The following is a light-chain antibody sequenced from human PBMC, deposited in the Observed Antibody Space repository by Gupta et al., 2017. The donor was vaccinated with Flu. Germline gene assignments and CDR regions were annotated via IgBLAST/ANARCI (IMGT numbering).Light chain of an antibody. CDR3: QAWDYSAQL. Sequence: SYDLTQPPSLSVSPGQTASISCSGDKLGDTYTSWYQQRPVQSPGRRSYQDNKRPSGVPERFSGSSSANNATLTISGTHAWEEADDYCQAWDYSAQLFGPGTKVTVL. CDR1: KLGDTY. CDR2: QDN. J-gene: IGLJ1*01. V-gene: IGLV3-1*01.